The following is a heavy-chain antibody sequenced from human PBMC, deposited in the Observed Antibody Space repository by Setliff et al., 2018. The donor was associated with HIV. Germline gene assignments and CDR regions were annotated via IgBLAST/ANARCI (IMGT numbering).Heavy chain of an antibody. CDR3: ARAYGSERLNWFDP. V-gene: IGHV4-61*01. D-gene: IGHD3-10*01. Sequence: PSETLSLTCVVSGYSISSGYYWGWIRQPPGKGLEWIGYIFYSGDPNYNPSLKGRVTISLDASKKQFSLRLRSVTAADTAVYYCARAYGSERLNWFDPWGQGTLVTVSS. CDR2: IFYSGDP. CDR1: GYSISSGYY. J-gene: IGHJ5*02.